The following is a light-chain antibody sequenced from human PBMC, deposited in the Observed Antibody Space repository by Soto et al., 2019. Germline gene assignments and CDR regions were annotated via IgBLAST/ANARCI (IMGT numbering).Light chain of an antibody. CDR3: SSYTPISTLV. CDR1: SSDIGKYNS. Sequence: QSVLSQPASVSGSPGQSITISCTGTSSDIGKYNSVSWYQQHPGKAPKLIIFEVSDRPSGVSDRFSGSKSGDTASLTISGLQTEDEADYYCSSYTPISTLVFGGGTKVTVL. V-gene: IGLV2-14*01. J-gene: IGLJ2*01. CDR2: EVS.